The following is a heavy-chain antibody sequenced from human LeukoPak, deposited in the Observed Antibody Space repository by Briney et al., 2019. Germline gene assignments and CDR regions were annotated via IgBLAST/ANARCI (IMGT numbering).Heavy chain of an antibody. CDR3: ARDGPLRYFDY. D-gene: IGHD4-17*01. V-gene: IGHV4-59*01. Sequence: PSETLSLTCTVSGGSISSDYWSWIRQPPGKGLEWIGYIYYSGSTNYNPSLKRRVTISVDTSKNQFSLKLSSVTAADTAVYYCARDGPLRYFDYWGQGTLVTVSS. CDR1: GGSISSDY. J-gene: IGHJ4*02. CDR2: IYYSGST.